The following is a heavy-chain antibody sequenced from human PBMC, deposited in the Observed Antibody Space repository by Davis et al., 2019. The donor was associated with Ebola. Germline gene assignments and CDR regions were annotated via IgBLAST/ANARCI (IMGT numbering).Heavy chain of an antibody. CDR1: GYTFTGYY. Sequence: ASVKVSCKASGYTFTGYYMHWVRQAPGQGLEWMGWINPNSGGTNYAQKFQGRVTMTRDTSISTAYMELSSLRSEDTAVYYCAAAGGATTQFDYWGQGTLVTVSS. D-gene: IGHD1-26*01. CDR2: INPNSGGT. CDR3: AAAGGATTQFDY. J-gene: IGHJ4*02. V-gene: IGHV1-2*02.